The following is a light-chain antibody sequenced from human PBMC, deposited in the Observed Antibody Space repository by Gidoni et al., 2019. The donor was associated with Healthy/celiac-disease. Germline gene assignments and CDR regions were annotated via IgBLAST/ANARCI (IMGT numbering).Light chain of an antibody. J-gene: IGKJ2*01. CDR2: DSS. CDR3: QQRSNWPT. Sequence: EIVLTPSPATLSLSPGERATLSCRASQSVSSYLAWYQQKPGQAPRLLIYDSSNRATGIPARFRRSGSGTDFTLTISSLEPEDFAVYYCQQRSNWPTFGQGTKLEIK. V-gene: IGKV3-11*01. CDR1: QSVSSY.